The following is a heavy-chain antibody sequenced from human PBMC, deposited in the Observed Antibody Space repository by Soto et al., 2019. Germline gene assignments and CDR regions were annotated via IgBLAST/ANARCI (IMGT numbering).Heavy chain of an antibody. D-gene: IGHD4-4*01. CDR1: GFTFSSYA. Sequence: GGSLRLSCAASGFTFSSYAMSWVRQAPGKGLEWVSAISGSGGSTYYADSVKGRFTISGDNSKNTLYLQMNSLRAEDTAVYYCANSADYSNYVSGDYWGQGTLVTVSS. V-gene: IGHV3-23*01. CDR2: ISGSGGST. J-gene: IGHJ4*02. CDR3: ANSADYSNYVSGDY.